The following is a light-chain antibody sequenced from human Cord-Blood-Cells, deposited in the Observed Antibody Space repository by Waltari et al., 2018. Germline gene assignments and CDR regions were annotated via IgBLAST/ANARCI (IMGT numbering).Light chain of an antibody. V-gene: IGKV3-15*01. Sequence: EIVMTQSPATPSLSQGERATLTCRASQSVSSNLPWYQQKHGQAPRLLIYGASTMDTGIPARFSGSGSGTEFTLTISSLQSEDFAVYYCQQYYNWPFTFGPGTKVDIK. CDR1: QSVSSN. CDR2: GAS. J-gene: IGKJ3*01. CDR3: QQYYNWPFT.